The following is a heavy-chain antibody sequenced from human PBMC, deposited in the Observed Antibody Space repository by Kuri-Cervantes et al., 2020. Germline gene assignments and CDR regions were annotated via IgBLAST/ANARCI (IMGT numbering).Heavy chain of an antibody. D-gene: IGHD2-2*01. J-gene: IGHJ5*01. CDR1: GDRVSNKSVA. V-gene: IGHV6-1*01. CDR2: TYYRSKLYN. Sequence: SQTLSLTCAISGDRVSNKSVAWNWIRQSPSRGLEWLGRTYYRSKLYNDYAVSVKSRITINQDTSKNQFSLQLNSVTPEDTAVYYCARKQFIDIYQWFDSWGQGTLVTVSS. CDR3: ARKQFIDIYQWFDS.